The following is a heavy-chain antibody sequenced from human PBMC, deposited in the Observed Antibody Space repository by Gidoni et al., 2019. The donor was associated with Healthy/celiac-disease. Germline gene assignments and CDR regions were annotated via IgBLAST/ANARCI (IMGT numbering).Heavy chain of an antibody. D-gene: IGHD3-22*01. CDR1: GFTFSSYA. Sequence: EVQLLESGGGLVQPGGSLRLSCAASGFTFSSYAMSWVRQAPGKGLAWVSAISGSGGSTYYADSVKGRFTISRDNSKNTLYLQMNSLRAEDTAVYYCAKFPNFGGYYYQVHYWGQGTLVTVSS. J-gene: IGHJ4*02. CDR3: AKFPNFGGYYYQVHY. CDR2: ISGSGGST. V-gene: IGHV3-23*01.